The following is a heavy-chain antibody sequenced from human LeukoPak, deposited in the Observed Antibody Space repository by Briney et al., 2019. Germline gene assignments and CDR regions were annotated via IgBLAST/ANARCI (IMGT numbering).Heavy chain of an antibody. CDR2: INDNGKSI. CDR1: GFTFSSYV. J-gene: IGHJ5*02. D-gene: IGHD7-27*01. Sequence: GGSLRLSCLGSGFTFSSYVMHWIRQAPGKGLEYVSAINDNGKSIYYADSVKGRFTTSRDNSKNTLYLQMSSLRPEDTAVYYGVKDPWGVDQWGQGTLVTVSS. V-gene: IGHV3-64D*06. CDR3: VKDPWGVDQ.